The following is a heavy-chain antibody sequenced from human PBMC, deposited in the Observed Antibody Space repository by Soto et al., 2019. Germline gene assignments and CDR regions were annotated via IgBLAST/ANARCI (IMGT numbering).Heavy chain of an antibody. CDR3: ASISGSYFFFYGMAV. J-gene: IGHJ6*01. Sequence: PSETLSLTCTVSGGSISSSSYYWGWIRQPPGKGLEWIGSIYYSGSTYYNPSLKSRVTISVDTSKNQFSLKLSSVTAADTAVYYCASISGSYFFFYGMAVPGQWT. V-gene: IGHV4-39*01. CDR1: GGSISSSSYY. D-gene: IGHD1-26*01. CDR2: IYYSGST.